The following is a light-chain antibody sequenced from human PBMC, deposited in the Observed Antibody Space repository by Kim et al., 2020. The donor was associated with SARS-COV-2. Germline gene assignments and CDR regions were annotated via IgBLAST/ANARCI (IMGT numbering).Light chain of an antibody. CDR1: QGVSNY. Sequence: GHLSLSPGDRATLSCRASQGVSNYLAWYQQKPGQAPRLLIYEASKRAAGIPARFSGSGSGTDFTLTISRLEPGDSAVYFCQQRGSFGQGTRLEIK. V-gene: IGKV3-11*01. CDR3: QQRGS. CDR2: EAS. J-gene: IGKJ5*01.